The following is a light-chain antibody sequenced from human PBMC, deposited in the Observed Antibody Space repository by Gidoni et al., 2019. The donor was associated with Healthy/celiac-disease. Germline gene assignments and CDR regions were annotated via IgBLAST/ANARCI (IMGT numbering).Light chain of an antibody. CDR3: QAWDSSTYV. CDR2: QDS. J-gene: IGLJ1*01. Sequence: SYQLTQPPSVSVSPGKTANITGSGDKLGDKYASWYQQTPGQSPVLVIYQDSKRPSGIPERLSGSNSGNTATLTISGTQAMDEADYYCQAWDSSTYVFGTGTKITVL. CDR1: KLGDKY. V-gene: IGLV3-1*01.